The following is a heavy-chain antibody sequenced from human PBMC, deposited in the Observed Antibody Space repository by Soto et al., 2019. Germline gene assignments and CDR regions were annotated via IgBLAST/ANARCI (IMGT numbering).Heavy chain of an antibody. Sequence: QVQLVESGGGVVQPGRSLRLSCAASGFTFSSYGMHWVRQAPGKGLEWVAVIWYDGSNKYYADSVKGRFTISRDNSKNTLYVQMNSMRAEDTAVYYCARGRIAAAGAHFDNWGQGTLVTVSS. CDR2: IWYDGSNK. J-gene: IGHJ4*02. CDR1: GFTFSSYG. CDR3: ARGRIAAAGAHFDN. D-gene: IGHD6-13*01. V-gene: IGHV3-33*01.